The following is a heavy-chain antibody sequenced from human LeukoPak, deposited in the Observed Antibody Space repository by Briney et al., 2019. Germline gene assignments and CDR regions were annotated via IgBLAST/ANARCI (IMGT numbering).Heavy chain of an antibody. CDR3: AKDGLGASRYFDY. J-gene: IGHJ4*02. D-gene: IGHD1-26*01. CDR2: ISYDGSNK. CDR1: GFTFSSYG. V-gene: IGHV3-30*18. Sequence: GGSLRLSCAASGFTFSSYGMHWVRQAPGKGLEWVAVISYDGSNKYYAVSVKGRFTISRDNSKNTLYLQMNSLRAEDTAVYYCAKDGLGASRYFDYWGQGTLVTVSS.